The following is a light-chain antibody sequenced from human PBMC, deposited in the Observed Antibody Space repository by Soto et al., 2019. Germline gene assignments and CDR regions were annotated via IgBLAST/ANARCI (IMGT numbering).Light chain of an antibody. CDR3: LLYHGVTHQWV. Sequence: QAVVTQEPSLTVSPGGTVTLTCASSTGAVTIIYYPNWFQQKPGQAPRPLIYSTSNKHSWTPARFSGSLLGGKAALTLSGVQPEDEAEYYCLLYHGVTHQWVFGGGTKLTVL. CDR1: TGAVTIIYY. V-gene: IGLV7-43*01. CDR2: STS. J-gene: IGLJ3*02.